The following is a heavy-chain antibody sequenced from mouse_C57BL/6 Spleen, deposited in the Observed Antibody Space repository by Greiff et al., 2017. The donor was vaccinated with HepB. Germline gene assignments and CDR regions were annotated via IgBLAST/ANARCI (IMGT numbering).Heavy chain of an antibody. CDR3: VRVDGYWAMDY. CDR2: IRSKSNNYAT. D-gene: IGHD2-3*01. J-gene: IGHJ4*01. V-gene: IGHV10-1*01. CDR1: GFSFNTYA. Sequence: EVQVVESGGGLVQPKGSLKLSCAASGFSFNTYAMNWVRQAPGKGLEWVARIRSKSNNYATYYADSVKDRFTISRDDSESMLYLQMNNLKTEDTAMYYCVRVDGYWAMDYWGQGTSVTVSS.